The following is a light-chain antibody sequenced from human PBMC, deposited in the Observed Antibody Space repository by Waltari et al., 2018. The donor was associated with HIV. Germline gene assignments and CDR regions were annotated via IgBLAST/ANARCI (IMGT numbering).Light chain of an antibody. CDR3: QQSDNLPLT. Sequence: DTQMSQAPTSLSASVGERIIITCRASQKVNNYLNWYQQKPGKPPILLIYNTSSLQSGVPSRFSGSGSGTDFTLSVSCLQPEDFATYFCQQSDNLPLTFGGGTKVEMK. J-gene: IGKJ4*01. V-gene: IGKV1-39*01. CDR1: QKVNNY. CDR2: NTS.